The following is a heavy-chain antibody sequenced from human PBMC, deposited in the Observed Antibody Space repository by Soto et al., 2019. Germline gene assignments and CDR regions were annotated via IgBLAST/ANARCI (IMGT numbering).Heavy chain of an antibody. CDR3: ARVLRGSSTSPDAFDI. CDR1: DFTFTTYG. D-gene: IGHD2-2*01. CDR2: FWFDGTNT. V-gene: IGHV3-33*01. J-gene: IGHJ3*02. Sequence: GGSLRLSCAASDFTFTTYGMHWVRQAPGKGLEWVAVFWFDGTNTYYADSVKGRFTISRDIFKNTLYLQMNSLRAEDTAVYYCARVLRGSSTSPDAFDIWGQGTMVTVSS.